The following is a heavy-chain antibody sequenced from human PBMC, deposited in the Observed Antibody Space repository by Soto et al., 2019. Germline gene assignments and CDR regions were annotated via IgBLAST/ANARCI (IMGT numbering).Heavy chain of an antibody. Sequence: QVQLVQSGAEVQKPGSSVKVSCKASGGTFRRSAISWVRPAPGQGLEWMGGIIPIFGTANYAQKFQGRVTITADESTSTAYMERSSLRSEDTAVYYCATSRQSDSRGSPVDYWGQGTLVTVSS. V-gene: IGHV1-69*01. J-gene: IGHJ4*02. CDR2: IIPIFGTA. CDR1: GGTFRRSA. CDR3: ATSRQSDSRGSPVDY. D-gene: IGHD3-22*01.